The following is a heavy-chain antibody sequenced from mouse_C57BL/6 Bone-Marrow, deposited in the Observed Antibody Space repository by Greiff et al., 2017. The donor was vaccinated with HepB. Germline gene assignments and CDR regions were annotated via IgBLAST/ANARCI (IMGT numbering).Heavy chain of an antibody. Sequence: QVQLQQPGAELVMPGASVKLSCKASGYTFTSYWMHWVKQRPGQGLEWIGEIDPSDSYTNYNQKFKGKSTLTVDKSSSTAYMQLSSLTSEDSAVYYCASTTVVAMDWYFDVWGTGTTVTVSS. CDR2: IDPSDSYT. CDR1: GYTFTSYW. J-gene: IGHJ1*03. CDR3: ASTTVVAMDWYFDV. V-gene: IGHV1-69*01. D-gene: IGHD1-1*01.